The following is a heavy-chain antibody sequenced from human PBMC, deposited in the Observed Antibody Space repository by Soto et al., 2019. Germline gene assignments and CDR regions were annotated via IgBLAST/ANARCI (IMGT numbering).Heavy chain of an antibody. CDR2: IFYSGST. CDR1: GGSINAFF. V-gene: IGHV4-59*01. CDR3: ATQTGLYYYGMDV. Sequence: QVQLQESGPGLVKPSETLSLTCTVSGGSINAFFWSWVRQPPGKGLESIGYIFYSGSTNNNPSLKSRVTISLDTSKTQFSLNLTSVTAADTAVYYCATQTGLYYYGMDVWGQGTTVAVSS. J-gene: IGHJ6*02.